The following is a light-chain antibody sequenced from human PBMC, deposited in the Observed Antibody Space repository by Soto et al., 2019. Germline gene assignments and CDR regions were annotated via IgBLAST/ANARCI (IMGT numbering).Light chain of an antibody. CDR3: QSYDSSLSGSV. CDR2: GNS. CDR1: SSNIGAGYD. Sequence: QAVVTQPPSVSGAPGQRVTISCTGSSSNIGAGYDVHWYQQLPGTAPKLLIYGNSHRPSGVPDRFSGSKSGTSASLAITGLHAEDEADYYCQSYDSSLSGSVFGGGTKLTVL. J-gene: IGLJ3*02. V-gene: IGLV1-40*01.